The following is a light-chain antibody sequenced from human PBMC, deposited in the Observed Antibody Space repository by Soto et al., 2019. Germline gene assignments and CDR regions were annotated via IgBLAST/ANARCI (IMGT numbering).Light chain of an antibody. CDR3: QHYNNWPRT. V-gene: IGKV3-15*01. J-gene: IGKJ1*01. Sequence: EIGMTQSPSTLSASPGERATLSCRASQSVSSNLAWYQQKPGQAPRLLIYGASTRATGIPARFSGSGSGTEFTLTISSLQSEDFAVYYCQHYNNWPRTFGQGTKVEI. CDR2: GAS. CDR1: QSVSSN.